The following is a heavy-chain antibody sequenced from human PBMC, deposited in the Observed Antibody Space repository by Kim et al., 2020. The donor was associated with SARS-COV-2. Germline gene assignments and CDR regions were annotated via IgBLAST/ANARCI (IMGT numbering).Heavy chain of an antibody. CDR3: ARGKIVMVPAALDY. J-gene: IGHJ4*02. CDR1: GYTFSVYA. Sequence: ASVKVSCKASGYTFSVYAMHWVRQAPGQRLEWLGWINSGNGNTKYSQKFQGRVTITRETSASTVYMELSSLRSEDTAVYYCARGKIVMVPAALDYWGQGTLVTVSS. D-gene: IGHD2-2*01. CDR2: INSGNGNT. V-gene: IGHV1-3*01.